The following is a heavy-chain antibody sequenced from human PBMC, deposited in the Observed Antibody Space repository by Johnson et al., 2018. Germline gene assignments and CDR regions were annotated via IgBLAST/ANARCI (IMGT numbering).Heavy chain of an antibody. J-gene: IGHJ3*02. V-gene: IGHV3-13*01. CDR1: GFTFSSYD. CDR2: IGTAGDT. D-gene: IGHD6-6*01. Sequence: EVQLVESGGGLVQPGGSLRLSCAASGFTFSSYDMHWVRQATGKGLEWVPAIGTAGDTYSPGSVTGQLTIAREHAKKSLYLKMNSLRAGDTAEYYCARGEVVDAFDIWGQGTMVTVSS. CDR3: ARGEVVDAFDI.